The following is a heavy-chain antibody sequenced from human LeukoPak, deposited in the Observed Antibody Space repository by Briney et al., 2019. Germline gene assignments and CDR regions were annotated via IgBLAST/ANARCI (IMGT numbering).Heavy chain of an antibody. J-gene: IGHJ4*02. CDR1: GYTLTELS. Sequence: ASVKVSCKVSGYTLTELSMHWVRQTPGKGLEWMGGFDPEDGETIYAQKLQGRVTMTEDTSTDTTYMELSSLRSEDTAVYYCATNLATVVTPAYYWGQGTLVTVSS. V-gene: IGHV1-24*01. CDR3: ATNLATVVTPAYY. CDR2: FDPEDGET. D-gene: IGHD4-23*01.